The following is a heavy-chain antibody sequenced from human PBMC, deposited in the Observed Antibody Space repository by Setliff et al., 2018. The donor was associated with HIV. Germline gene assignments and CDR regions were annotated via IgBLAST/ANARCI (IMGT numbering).Heavy chain of an antibody. J-gene: IGHJ6*03. D-gene: IGHD2-15*01. CDR1: GHTFTSYD. CDR2: MNPNSGKT. CDR3: ARDLAYCSGGSCYRPFIYYFHYMDV. Sequence: GASVKVSCKASGHTFTSYDINWVRQATGQGLEWMGWMNPNSGKTYYAQEFQGRVTMTSDTSINTAYMEVSWLTSDDTAIYYCARDLAYCSGGSCYRPFIYYFHYMDVWGKGATVTVSS. V-gene: IGHV1-8*01.